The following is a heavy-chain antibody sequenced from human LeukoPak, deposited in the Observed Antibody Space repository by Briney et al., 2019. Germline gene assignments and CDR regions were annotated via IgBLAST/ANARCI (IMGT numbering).Heavy chain of an antibody. D-gene: IGHD6-19*01. CDR1: GFTFSSYA. CDR3: AGESGGWSFDY. Sequence: GGSLRLSCAASGFTFSSYAMHWVRQAPGKGLEWVAVISYDGSNKYYADSVKGRFTISRDNSKNTLYLQMNSLRAEDTAVYYCAGESGGWSFDYWGQGTLVTVSS. CDR2: ISYDGSNK. J-gene: IGHJ4*02. V-gene: IGHV3-30-3*01.